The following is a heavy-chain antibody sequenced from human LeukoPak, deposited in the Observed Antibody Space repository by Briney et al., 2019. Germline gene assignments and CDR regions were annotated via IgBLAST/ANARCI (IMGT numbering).Heavy chain of an antibody. V-gene: IGHV4-59*08. CDR2: IYYSGST. D-gene: IGHD2-15*01. Sequence: SETLSLTCTVSGGSISSYYWSWIRQPPGKGLEWIGYIYYSGSTYYNPSLKSRVTISVDTSKNQFSLKLSSVTAADTAVYYCARGHRVAGLDYWGQGTLVTVSS. CDR1: GGSISSYY. CDR3: ARGHRVAGLDY. J-gene: IGHJ4*02.